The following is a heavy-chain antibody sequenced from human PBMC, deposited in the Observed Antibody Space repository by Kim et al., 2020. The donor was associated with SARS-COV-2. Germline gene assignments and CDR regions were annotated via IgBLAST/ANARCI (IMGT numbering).Heavy chain of an antibody. D-gene: IGHD6-13*01. J-gene: IGHJ6*02. Sequence: LKSRVTISVDTSKNQFSLKLSSVTAADTAVYYCARRWYSSSWFYYGMDVWGQGTTVTVSS. CDR3: ARRWYSSSWFYYGMDV. V-gene: IGHV4-39*01.